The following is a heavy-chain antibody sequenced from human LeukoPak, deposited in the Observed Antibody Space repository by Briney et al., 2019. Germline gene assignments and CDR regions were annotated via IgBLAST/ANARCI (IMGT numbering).Heavy chain of an antibody. CDR3: ARDPTLGYCSSTSCYGNYYYGMDV. D-gene: IGHD2-2*01. J-gene: IGHJ6*02. V-gene: IGHV1-2*04. CDR2: INPNSGGT. Sequence: GVSVKVSCKASGYTFTGYYMHWVRQAPGQGLEWMGWINPNSGGTNYAQKFQGWVTMTRDTSISTAYMELSRLRSDDTAVYYCARDPTLGYCSSTSCYGNYYYGMDVWGQGTTVTVSS. CDR1: GYTFTGYY.